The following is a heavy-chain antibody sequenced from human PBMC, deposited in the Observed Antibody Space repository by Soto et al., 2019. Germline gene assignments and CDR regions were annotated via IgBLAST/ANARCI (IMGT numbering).Heavy chain of an antibody. V-gene: IGHV4-39*02. Sequence: SETLSLTCTVSGGSISSSSYYWVWIRQPPGKGLEWIGNIYDSGSTYYNPSLKSRVTISLDTSNNQFSLKLTSVTAADTAVYYCTRGYLDFCSSTSCYALNFDYWGQETLVTVSS. CDR2: IYDSGST. CDR1: GGSISSSSYY. J-gene: IGHJ4*02. D-gene: IGHD2-2*01. CDR3: TRGYLDFCSSTSCYALNFDY.